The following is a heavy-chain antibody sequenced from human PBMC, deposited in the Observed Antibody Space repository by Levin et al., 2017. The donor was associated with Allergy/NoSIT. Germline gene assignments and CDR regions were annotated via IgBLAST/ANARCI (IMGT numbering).Heavy chain of an antibody. Sequence: SQTLSLTCTVSGGSISSGSYYWSWIRQPAGKGLEWIGRIYTSGSTNYNPSLKSRVTISVDTSKNQFSLKLSSVTAADTAVYYCAREGGGPDSYGYETTGDYWGQGTLVTVSS. J-gene: IGHJ4*02. D-gene: IGHD5-18*01. CDR3: AREGGGPDSYGYETTGDY. V-gene: IGHV4-61*02. CDR2: IYTSGST. CDR1: GGSISSGSYY.